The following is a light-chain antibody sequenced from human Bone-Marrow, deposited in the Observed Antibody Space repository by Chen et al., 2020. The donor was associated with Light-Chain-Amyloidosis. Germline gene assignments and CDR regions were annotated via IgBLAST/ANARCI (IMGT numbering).Light chain of an antibody. CDR2: GSS. CDR1: QTISSNY. CDR3: QQYGTSPLT. J-gene: IGKJ4*01. Sequence: EIVLTQSPGTLSLSPGEGANLSCRASQTISSNYLTWYQQKFGQAPRLLIYGSSSRATGIPDRFTSSGSGTDFTLTINRLEPEDFAMYYCQQYGTSPLTFGVGNKVEIK. V-gene: IGKV3-20*01.